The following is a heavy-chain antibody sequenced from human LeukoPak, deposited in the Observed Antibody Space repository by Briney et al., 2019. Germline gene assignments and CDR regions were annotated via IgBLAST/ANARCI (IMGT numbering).Heavy chain of an antibody. CDR3: ARVECGGGSCYTSFDY. CDR2: IIPIFGTA. J-gene: IGHJ4*02. D-gene: IGHD2-15*01. CDR1: GGTFSSYA. V-gene: IGHV1-69*05. Sequence: ASVKVSCKASGGTFSSYAISLVRQAPGQGLEWMGGIIPIFGTANYAQKFQGRVTITTDESTSTAYMELSSLRSEDTAVYYCARVECGGGSCYTSFDYWGQGTLVTVSS.